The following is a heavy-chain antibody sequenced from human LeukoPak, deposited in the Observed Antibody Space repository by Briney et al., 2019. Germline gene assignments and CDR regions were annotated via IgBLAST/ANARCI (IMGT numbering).Heavy chain of an antibody. Sequence: GGSLRLSCAASGFTFSSYAMSWVRQAPGKGLEWVSAISASGGNTYYADSVKGRFTISRDNSKNTLYLQMNSLRAEDTAVYYCAKENHGIVGATTLIDYWGQGTLVTVSS. CDR3: AKENHGIVGATTLIDY. CDR2: ISASGGNT. CDR1: GFTFSSYA. V-gene: IGHV3-23*01. J-gene: IGHJ4*02. D-gene: IGHD1-26*01.